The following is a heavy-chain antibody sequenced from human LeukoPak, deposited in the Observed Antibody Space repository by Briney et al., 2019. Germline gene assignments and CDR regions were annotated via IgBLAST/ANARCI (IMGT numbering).Heavy chain of an antibody. CDR1: GGTFSSYA. Sequence: ASVKVSCKASGGTFSSYAISWVRQAPGQGLEWMGGIIAIFVTANYATKYEGRVTITTDDSTSTAYIELSSLRSEHTAVYYCARERDIVVVPAAYNWFDPWGQGTLVTVSS. V-gene: IGHV1-69*05. D-gene: IGHD2-2*01. J-gene: IGHJ5*02. CDR2: IIAIFVTA. CDR3: ARERDIVVVPAAYNWFDP.